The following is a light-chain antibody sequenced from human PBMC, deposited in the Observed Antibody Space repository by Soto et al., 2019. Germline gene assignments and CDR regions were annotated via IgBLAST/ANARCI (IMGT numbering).Light chain of an antibody. CDR1: SSDVGGYNY. Sequence: QSALTQPPSASGSPGQSVTISCTGTSSDVGGYNYVSWYQQHPGKAPKLMIYEVSQRPSGVPDRFSGSKSGNTASLTVSGLQAEYEADDYCSSYAGSNNPYVFGTGTNVTVL. CDR3: SSYAGSNNPYV. J-gene: IGLJ1*01. V-gene: IGLV2-8*01. CDR2: EVS.